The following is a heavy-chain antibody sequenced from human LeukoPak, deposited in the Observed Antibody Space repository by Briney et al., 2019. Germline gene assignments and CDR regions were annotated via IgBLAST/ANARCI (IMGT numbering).Heavy chain of an antibody. CDR3: ARTYYYGSGSYPNFDY. CDR1: GGSINSNTYY. CDR2: IYYSGST. Sequence: PSETLSLTCTVSGGSINSNTYYWGWIRQPPGKGLEWIGSIYYSGSTYYNPSLKSRVTISVDTSKNQFSLKLSSVTAADTAVYYCARTYYYGSGSYPNFDYWGQGTLVTVSS. D-gene: IGHD3-10*01. V-gene: IGHV4-39*01. J-gene: IGHJ4*02.